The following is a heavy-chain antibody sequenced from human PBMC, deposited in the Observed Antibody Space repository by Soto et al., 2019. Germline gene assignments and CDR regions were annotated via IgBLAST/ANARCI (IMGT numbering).Heavy chain of an antibody. Sequence: VEMVQSGAEVKKPGASVKVSCKASGYTFSNYGITWVRQAPGQPLEWLGWISLYSDGTNYAQKFQGRVSMTTDTSTTTAYMELRSLRSDDTAVYYCARVVPGAEAWFGPWGQGTLVTVSS. CDR1: GYTFSNYG. CDR3: ARVVPGAEAWFGP. J-gene: IGHJ5*02. CDR2: ISLYSDGT. V-gene: IGHV1-18*01. D-gene: IGHD2-2*01.